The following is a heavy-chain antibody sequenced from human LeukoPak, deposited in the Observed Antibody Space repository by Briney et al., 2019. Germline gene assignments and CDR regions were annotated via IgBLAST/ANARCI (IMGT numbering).Heavy chain of an antibody. V-gene: IGHV3-30*04. CDR3: ATPVISISSTTYYNYFEY. J-gene: IGHJ4*02. CDR1: GFTFRSYS. CDR2: ISFDGSHQ. Sequence: GGSLRLSRVASGFTFRSYSLHWVRQSPGKGLEWVAVISFDGSHQYFADSVKGRFTISRDNSNNTLYLQMRSLRPEDTAVYYCATPVISISSTTYYNYFEYWGQGALVTVSS. D-gene: IGHD2-2*01.